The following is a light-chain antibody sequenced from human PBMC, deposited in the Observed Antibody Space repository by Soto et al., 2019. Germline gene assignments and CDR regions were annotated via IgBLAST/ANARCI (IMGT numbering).Light chain of an antibody. Sequence: EIVLTQSPGTLSLSPGESATLLCRASQFVSSRFLAWYQQKPGHAPRLLIYGASNRATGIPDRFSGSGSGTDFTLTISRLEPEDFAVYYCQQYGSSGTFGQGTKVDIK. CDR1: QFVSSRF. CDR3: QQYGSSGT. CDR2: GAS. V-gene: IGKV3-20*01. J-gene: IGKJ1*01.